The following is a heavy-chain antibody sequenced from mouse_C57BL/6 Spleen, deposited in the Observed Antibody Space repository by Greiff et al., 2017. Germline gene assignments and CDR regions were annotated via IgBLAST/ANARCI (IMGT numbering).Heavy chain of an antibody. D-gene: IGHD1-1*01. CDR2: ISGGGGNT. Sequence: EVQRVESGGGLVKPGGSLKLSCAASGFTFSSYTMSWVRQTPEKRLEWVATISGGGGNTYYPDSVKGRFTISRDNAKNTLYLQMSSLRSEDTAMYYCARASVVRYFDVWGTGTTVTVSS. CDR3: ARASVVRYFDV. V-gene: IGHV5-9*04. CDR1: GFTFSSYT. J-gene: IGHJ1*03.